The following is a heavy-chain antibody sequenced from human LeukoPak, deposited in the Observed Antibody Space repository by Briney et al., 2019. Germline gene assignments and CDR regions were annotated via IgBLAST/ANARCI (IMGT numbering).Heavy chain of an antibody. Sequence: PSETLSLTCAVYGGSFSGYYWSWIRQPPGKGLEWIGEINHSGSTNYNPSLKSRVTMSVDTSKNQFSLKLSSVTAADTAVYYCARGAVAGLADYWGQGTLVTVSS. J-gene: IGHJ4*02. V-gene: IGHV4-34*01. CDR2: INHSGST. D-gene: IGHD6-19*01. CDR3: ARGAVAGLADY. CDR1: GGSFSGYY.